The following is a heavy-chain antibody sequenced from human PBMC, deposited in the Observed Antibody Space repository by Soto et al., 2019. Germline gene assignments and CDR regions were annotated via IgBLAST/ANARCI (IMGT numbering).Heavy chain of an antibody. CDR3: AKGGALWDSGKRYMNV. Sequence: EVQLLESGGGLVQPGGSLRLSCAASGFTFNNYAMNWVRQAPGKGLEWVSGIGGGGTRTYYADSVKGRFTISRDNSKNTLYLQMSRLRVEDTATYHCAKGGALWDSGKRYMNVWGKGTTVTVSS. J-gene: IGHJ6*03. CDR1: GFTFNNYA. CDR2: IGGGGTRT. V-gene: IGHV3-23*01. D-gene: IGHD3-10*01.